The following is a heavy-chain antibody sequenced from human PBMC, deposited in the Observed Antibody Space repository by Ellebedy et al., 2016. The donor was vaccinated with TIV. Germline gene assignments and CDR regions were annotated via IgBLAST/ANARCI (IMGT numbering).Heavy chain of an antibody. J-gene: IGHJ3*02. CDR3: ARDVLLWFGELLGAFDI. CDR2: ISAYNGNT. CDR1: GYTFTSYG. Sequence: ASVKVSXXASGYTFTSYGISWVRQASGQGLEWMGWISAYNGNTNYAQKLQGRVTMTTDTSTSTAYMELRSLRSDDTAVYYCARDVLLWFGELLGAFDIWGQGTMVTVSS. D-gene: IGHD3-10*01. V-gene: IGHV1-18*01.